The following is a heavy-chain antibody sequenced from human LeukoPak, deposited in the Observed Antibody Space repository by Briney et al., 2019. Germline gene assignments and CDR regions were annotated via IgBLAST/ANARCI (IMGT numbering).Heavy chain of an antibody. CDR1: GGSISSYY. D-gene: IGHD3-22*01. CDR2: IYYSGST. Sequence: PSETLSLTCTVSGGSISSYYWSWTRQPPGKGLEWIGYIYYSGSTNYNPSLKSRVTISVDTSKNQFSLKLSSVTAADTAVYYCARATYYYDTSGYYQYYFDYWGQGTLVTVSS. V-gene: IGHV4-59*01. CDR3: ARATYYYDTSGYYQYYFDY. J-gene: IGHJ4*02.